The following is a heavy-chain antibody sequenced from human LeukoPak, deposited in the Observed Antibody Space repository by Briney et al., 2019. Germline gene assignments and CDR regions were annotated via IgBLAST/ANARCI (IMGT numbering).Heavy chain of an antibody. J-gene: IGHJ3*01. V-gene: IGHV3-53*01. Sequence: GGSLRLSCAASGFTFRTNYMNWVRQAPGKGLEWVSVIYSDGITYYSDSVKGRFTISRDNSKNTLYLQMNSLRAEDTAVYFCARDGLAMNGFDFWGQGTRVTVAS. CDR2: IYSDGIT. CDR3: ARDGLAMNGFDF. CDR1: GFTFRTNY. D-gene: IGHD3-16*01.